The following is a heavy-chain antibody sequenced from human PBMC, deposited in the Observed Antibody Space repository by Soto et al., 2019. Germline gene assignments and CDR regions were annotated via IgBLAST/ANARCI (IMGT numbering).Heavy chain of an antibody. V-gene: IGHV3-23*01. D-gene: IGHD3-10*01. Sequence: GRSLRLSCAASGFTFSSHAMSRVRQAPGKGLEWVSAISGSGGSTYYADSVKGRFTISRDNSKNTLYLQMNSLRAEDTAIYYCAKDQRVVRSAFDIWGQGTMVTVSS. CDR1: GFTFSSHA. CDR3: AKDQRVVRSAFDI. J-gene: IGHJ3*02. CDR2: ISGSGGST.